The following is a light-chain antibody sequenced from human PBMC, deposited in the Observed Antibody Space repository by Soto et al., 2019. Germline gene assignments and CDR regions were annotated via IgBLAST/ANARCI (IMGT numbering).Light chain of an antibody. J-gene: IGKJ5*01. Sequence: IQMTQSPSSLSASVGDRVTISCRASQSISSYLNWYHQKPGKAPKLLIYAASCLQSGVPSRFSGSGSGTDFTLTISSLEPEDFAVYYCQQYGSSLITFGQGTRLEI. CDR1: QSISSY. V-gene: IGKV1-39*01. CDR3: QQYGSSLIT. CDR2: AAS.